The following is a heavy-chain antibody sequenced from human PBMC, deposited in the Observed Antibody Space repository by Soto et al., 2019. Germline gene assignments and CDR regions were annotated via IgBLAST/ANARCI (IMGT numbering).Heavy chain of an antibody. Sequence: SETLSLTCTVSGGSISSYYWSWIRQPPGKGLEWIGYIYYSGSTKYNPSLQGRVTMTADTSTRIVNLTLRSLKSDDTAVYYCARGGYYDNNWVKLRHYGLDVWGQGTSVTVSS. CDR3: ARGGYYDNNWVKLRHYGLDV. CDR2: IYYSGST. J-gene: IGHJ6*02. V-gene: IGHV4-59*01. CDR1: GGSISSYY. D-gene: IGHD3-16*01.